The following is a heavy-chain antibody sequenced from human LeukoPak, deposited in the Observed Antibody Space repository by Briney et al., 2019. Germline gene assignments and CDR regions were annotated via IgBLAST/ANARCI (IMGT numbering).Heavy chain of an antibody. CDR3: ARDRRDYYDSSGYQYYFDY. Sequence: SETLSLTCIVSGGSISNYYWSWIRQPPGKGLEWIGYIYYRGSTNYNPSLTSRVTISVDTSKNQFSLKLSSVTAADTAVYYCARDRRDYYDSSGYQYYFDYWGQGTLVTVSS. V-gene: IGHV4-59*01. CDR1: GGSISNYY. D-gene: IGHD3-22*01. J-gene: IGHJ4*02. CDR2: IYYRGST.